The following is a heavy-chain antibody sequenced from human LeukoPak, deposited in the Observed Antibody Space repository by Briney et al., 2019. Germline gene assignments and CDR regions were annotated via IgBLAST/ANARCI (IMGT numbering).Heavy chain of an antibody. V-gene: IGHV3-48*01. CDR2: ISSSSSTI. CDR3: ARELSPPYQLWQVGPKAGAFDI. D-gene: IGHD2-2*01. Sequence: GGSLRLSCAASGFTFSSYSMNWVRQAPGKGLEWVSYISSSSSTIYYADSVKGRFTISRDNAKNSLYLQMNSLRAEDTAVYYCARELSPPYQLWQVGPKAGAFDIWGQGTMVTVSS. CDR1: GFTFSSYS. J-gene: IGHJ3*02.